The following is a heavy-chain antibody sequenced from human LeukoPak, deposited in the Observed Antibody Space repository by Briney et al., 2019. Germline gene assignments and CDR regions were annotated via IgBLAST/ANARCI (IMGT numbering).Heavy chain of an antibody. CDR3: ARGNWDDVEAYYFDY. J-gene: IGHJ4*02. Sequence: SETLSLTCAVYGGSFSGYYWSWIRQPPGKGLEWIGEINHSGSTNYNPSLKGRVTISVDTSKNQFSLKLSSVTAADTAVYYCARGNWDDVEAYYFDYWGQGTLVTVSS. CDR1: GGSFSGYY. D-gene: IGHD1-20*01. V-gene: IGHV4-34*01. CDR2: INHSGST.